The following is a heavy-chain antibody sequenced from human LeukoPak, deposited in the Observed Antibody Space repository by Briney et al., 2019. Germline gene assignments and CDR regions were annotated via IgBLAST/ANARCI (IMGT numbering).Heavy chain of an antibody. D-gene: IGHD6-19*01. V-gene: IGHV4-39*01. CDR1: GGPISTSSYY. CDR2: IYFSGRT. J-gene: IGHJ4*02. CDR3: ARQRIAVAATEFDY. Sequence: PLETLSLTCTVSGGPISTSSYYWACIRQPPGKGLEWIANIYFSGRTNYNPSLHSRVTISADTSKNQISLKVTSVTAADTAVYYCARQRIAVAATEFDYWGQGTLVTVSS.